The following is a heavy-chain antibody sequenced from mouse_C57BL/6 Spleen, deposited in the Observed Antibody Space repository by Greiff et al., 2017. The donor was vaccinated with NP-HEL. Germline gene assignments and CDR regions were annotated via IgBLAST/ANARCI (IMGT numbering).Heavy chain of an antibody. CDR1: GFTFSDYY. Sequence: EVKLMESGGGLVQPGGSLKLSCAASGFTFSDYYMYWVRQTPEKRLEWVAYISNGGGSTYYPDTVKGRFTISRDNAKNTLYLQMSRLKSEDTAMYYCARRYYGNYFDYWGQGTTLTVSS. D-gene: IGHD2-1*01. CDR2: ISNGGGST. V-gene: IGHV5-12*01. J-gene: IGHJ2*01. CDR3: ARRYYGNYFDY.